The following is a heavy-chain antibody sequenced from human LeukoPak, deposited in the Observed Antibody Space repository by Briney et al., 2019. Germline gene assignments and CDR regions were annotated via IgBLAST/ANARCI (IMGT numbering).Heavy chain of an antibody. CDR3: ARDGSRGSSSSGVRYGY. CDR2: INPNSGGT. V-gene: IGHV1-2*06. Sequence: ASVKVSCKASGYTFTGYYMHWVRQAPGQGLEWMGPINPNSGGTNYAQKFQGRVTMTRDTSISTAYMELSRLRSDDTAVYYCARDGSRGSSSSGVRYGYWGQGTLVTVSS. D-gene: IGHD6-6*01. J-gene: IGHJ4*02. CDR1: GYTFTGYY.